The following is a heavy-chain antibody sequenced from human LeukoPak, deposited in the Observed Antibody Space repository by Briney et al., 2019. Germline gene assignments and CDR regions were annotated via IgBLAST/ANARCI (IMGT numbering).Heavy chain of an antibody. J-gene: IGHJ4*02. CDR1: GYTFTSYD. CDR3: ARAHCSGGSCYSFQDY. V-gene: IGHV1-8*01. D-gene: IGHD2-15*01. CDR2: MNPNSGNT. Sequence: ASVKVSCKASGYTFTSYDINWVRQATGQGLEWMGWMNPNSGNTGYAQKFQGRVTMTRNTFISTAYMELSSLRSEDTAVYYCARAHCSGGSCYSFQDYWGQGTLVTVSS.